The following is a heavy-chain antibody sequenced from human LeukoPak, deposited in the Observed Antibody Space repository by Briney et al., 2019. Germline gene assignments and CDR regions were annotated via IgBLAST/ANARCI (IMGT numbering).Heavy chain of an antibody. CDR1: GFSVSDYR. Sequence: GGSLRLSCAGSGFSVSDYRMTWVRQAPGKGLEWVSSISSTGNYLYYAASMKARFTISRDNARNSLYLQMNDLRVEDTAIYYCARELGDYADYLAGDYWGQGALVTVSS. CDR2: ISSTGNYL. V-gene: IGHV3-21*01. J-gene: IGHJ4*02. D-gene: IGHD4-17*01. CDR3: ARELGDYADYLAGDY.